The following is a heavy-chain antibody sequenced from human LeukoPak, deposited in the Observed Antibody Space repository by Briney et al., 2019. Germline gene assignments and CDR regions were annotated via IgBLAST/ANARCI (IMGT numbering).Heavy chain of an antibody. CDR2: INTGNGNT. Sequence: ASVKVSCKASGYTFTSYAIYWVRQAPGQRLELMGGINTGNGNTKYSQKFQGRVTISRDTSANTAYMELRSLRSEDTAVFYCARELSQWEPAAYYWGQGTLVTVSS. V-gene: IGHV1-3*04. D-gene: IGHD2-2*01. CDR3: ARELSQWEPAAYY. CDR1: GYTFTSYA. J-gene: IGHJ4*02.